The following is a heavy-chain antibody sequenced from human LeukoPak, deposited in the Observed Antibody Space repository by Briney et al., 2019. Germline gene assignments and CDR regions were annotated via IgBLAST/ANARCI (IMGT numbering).Heavy chain of an antibody. CDR1: GGSISSYY. V-gene: IGHV4-59*08. CDR2: IYYSGST. D-gene: IGHD4-17*01. Sequence: SETLSLTCTVSGGSISSYYWSWIRQPPGKGLEWIGYIYYSGSTNYDPSLKSRVTISVDTSKNQFSLKLSSVTAADTAVYYCARRENYGDYDWFDPWGQGTLVTVSS. CDR3: ARRENYGDYDWFDP. J-gene: IGHJ5*02.